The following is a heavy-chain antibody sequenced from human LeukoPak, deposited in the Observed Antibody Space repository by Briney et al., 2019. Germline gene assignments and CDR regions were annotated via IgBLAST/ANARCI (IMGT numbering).Heavy chain of an antibody. V-gene: IGHV3-23*01. CDR3: GKTTVGYSSGRYPGWPVDY. CDR1: GFTFNSYA. Sequence: GGSLRLSCAASGFTFNSYAMYWVRQAPGEGLEWISGIFGSGGSPHYADSVKGRFTISRDNSQNTVYLQLDSLRVEDTALYYCGKTTVGYSSGRYPGWPVDYWGQGALVTVSS. CDR2: IFGSGGSP. J-gene: IGHJ4*02. D-gene: IGHD2-15*01.